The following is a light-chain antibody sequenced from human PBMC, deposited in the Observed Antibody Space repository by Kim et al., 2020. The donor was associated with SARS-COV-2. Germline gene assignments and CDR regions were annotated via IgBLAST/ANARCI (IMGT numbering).Light chain of an antibody. V-gene: IGKV3-11*01. CDR1: QSVSSY. Sequence: EIVLTQSPATLSLSPGERATLSCRASQSVSSYLAWYQQKPGQAPRLPIYDASNRATGIPARFSGSGSGTDFTLTISSLEPEDFAVYYCQQRSNWPPFTFGGGTKLEIK. J-gene: IGKJ4*01. CDR3: QQRSNWPPFT. CDR2: DAS.